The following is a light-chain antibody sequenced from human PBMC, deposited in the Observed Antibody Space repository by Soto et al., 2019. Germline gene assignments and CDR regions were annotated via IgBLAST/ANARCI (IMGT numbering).Light chain of an antibody. V-gene: IGKV3-15*01. CDR1: QSVSSS. CDR2: GAS. Sequence: EIVMTQSPATLSVSPGERVTLSCRASQSVSSSLAWYQQKPGQAPRLLIYGASTKATGIPARFSGSGSGEEFTLTISSLQSEDFAVYYCQQYNNWPPFTFGPGTKVDIK. CDR3: QQYNNWPPFT. J-gene: IGKJ3*01.